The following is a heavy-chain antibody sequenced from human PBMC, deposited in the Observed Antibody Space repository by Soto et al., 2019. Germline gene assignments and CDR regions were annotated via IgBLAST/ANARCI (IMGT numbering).Heavy chain of an antibody. D-gene: IGHD3-9*01. CDR1: DGTFGDHC. Sequence: LPKTVVDGTFGDHCGGCIRKNPGKGLEWIGEMNHSGNTNYNPSLKSRVTISLDTPKNQLSVKLRSVTAADTAVYYCARGRDYYDILSGSVNWFDPWGQGTLVTVSS. J-gene: IGHJ5*02. CDR3: ARGRDYYDILSGSVNWFDP. V-gene: IGHV4-34*01. CDR2: MNHSGNT.